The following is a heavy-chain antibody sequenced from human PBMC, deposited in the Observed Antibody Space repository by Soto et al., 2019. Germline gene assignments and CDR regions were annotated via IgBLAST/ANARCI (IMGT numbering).Heavy chain of an antibody. CDR2: ISYDGSNK. D-gene: IGHD3-3*01. J-gene: IGHJ3*01. Sequence: QVQVVESGGGVVQPGRSLRLSCAASGFTFSNYGFHWVRQAPGKGLDWVAVISYDGSNKRYVDSVTGRFTISRDNSENRVFLQMNSLRAEDTAVYYCAKSSYHDFFFDVWGQGTMVIVSS. CDR1: GFTFSNYG. CDR3: AKSSYHDFFFDV. V-gene: IGHV3-30*18.